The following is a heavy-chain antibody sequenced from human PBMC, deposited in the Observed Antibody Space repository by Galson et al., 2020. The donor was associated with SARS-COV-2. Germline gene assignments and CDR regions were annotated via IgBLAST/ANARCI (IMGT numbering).Heavy chain of an antibody. V-gene: IGHV3-23*01. Sequence: GGSLSLSCVASAFTFSTYGMSCVRHPPGHGLEWVATTSATTTHTDPVSPRVIISRDDSKNTLYLQMNGLSADDTAVYYGAKDCVRGIGYMDVWGPGTTVTVSS. CDR1: AFTFSTYG. CDR3: AKDCVRGIGYMDV. J-gene: IGHJ6*03. CDR2: TSATT. D-gene: IGHD3-10*02.